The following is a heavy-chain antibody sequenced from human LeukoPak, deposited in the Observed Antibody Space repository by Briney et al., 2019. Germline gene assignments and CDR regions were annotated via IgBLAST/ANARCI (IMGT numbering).Heavy chain of an antibody. CDR1: GFTFSTYS. CDR2: TDGSTRTI. CDR3: ARRVPSQVITDYFDY. V-gene: IGHV3-48*04. D-gene: IGHD3-16*01. J-gene: IGHJ4*02. Sequence: GGSLRLSCAASGFTFSTYSMNWVRQAPGKGLEWISFTDGSTRTIFYADSVKGRFSISRDNAKNSLFLQMNSLRAEDTAVYYCARRVPSQVITDYFDYWGQGTLVTVSS.